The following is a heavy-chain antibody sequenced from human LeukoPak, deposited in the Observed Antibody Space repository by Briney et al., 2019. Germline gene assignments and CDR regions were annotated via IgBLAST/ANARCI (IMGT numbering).Heavy chain of an antibody. J-gene: IGHJ3*02. V-gene: IGHV3-21*01. Sequence: GGSLRLSCAASGFTFSSYSMNWVRQAPGKGLEWVSSISSSSSYIYYVDSVKGRFTISRDNAKNSLYLQMNSLRAEDTAVYYCARDFYGSGWSDAFDIWGQGTMVTVSS. D-gene: IGHD6-19*01. CDR2: ISSSSSYI. CDR1: GFTFSSYS. CDR3: ARDFYGSGWSDAFDI.